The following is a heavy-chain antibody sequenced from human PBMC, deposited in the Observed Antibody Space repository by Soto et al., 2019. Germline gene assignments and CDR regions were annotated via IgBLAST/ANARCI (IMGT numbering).Heavy chain of an antibody. CDR3: AKESYYYGSGSYWSWFDP. D-gene: IGHD3-10*01. J-gene: IGHJ5*02. V-gene: IGHV3-23*01. CDR2: ISGSGGST. CDR1: GFTFSSYA. Sequence: EVQLLESGGGLVQPGGSLRLSCAASGFTFSSYAMSWVRQAPGKGLEWVSAISGSGGSTYYADSVKGRFTISRDNSKNGLYLQMNSLRAEDTAVYYCAKESYYYGSGSYWSWFDPWGQGTLVTVSS.